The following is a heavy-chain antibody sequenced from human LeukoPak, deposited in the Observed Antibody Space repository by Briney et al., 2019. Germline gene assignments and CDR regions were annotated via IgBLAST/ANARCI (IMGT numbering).Heavy chain of an antibody. Sequence: GESLKISCKGSGYSFTNYWIGWVRQLPGKGLEWMGIIYPADSDTRYSPSFQGQVTISVDKSISTAYLQWSSLKASDTAMYYCARQGDGYINNYFDPWGQGTLVTVSS. D-gene: IGHD5-24*01. CDR3: ARQGDGYINNYFDP. V-gene: IGHV5-51*01. CDR1: GYSFTNYW. CDR2: IYPADSDT. J-gene: IGHJ5*02.